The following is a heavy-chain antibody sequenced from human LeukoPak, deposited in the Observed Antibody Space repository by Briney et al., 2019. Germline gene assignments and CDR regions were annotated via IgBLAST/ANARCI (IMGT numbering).Heavy chain of an antibody. J-gene: IGHJ3*02. V-gene: IGHV4-59*01. CDR1: GGSINGYH. CDR3: ATNAAAAPDDTFDI. D-gene: IGHD6-13*01. Sequence: SETLSLTCTVSGGSINGYHWSWIRQPPGKGLEWIGYVSHSGNTNYNPSLKSRVTISTDRSKNQFSPKLSSVTAADTAVYYCATNAAAAPDDTFDIWGQGTLVTVSS. CDR2: VSHSGNT.